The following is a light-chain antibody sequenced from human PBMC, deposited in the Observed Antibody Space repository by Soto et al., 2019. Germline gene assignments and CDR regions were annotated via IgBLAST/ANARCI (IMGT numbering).Light chain of an antibody. CDR2: LDSDGSH. J-gene: IGLJ2*01. CDR1: SGHSTYA. V-gene: IGLV4-69*01. Sequence: QPVLTQSPSASASLGASVKLTCTLSSGHSTYAIAWHQQQPEKGPRYLMKLDSDGSHNKGDGIPDRFSGSSSGAERHLTISSXQSEDEADYYCQTWGTAIHDVVFGGGTKLTVL. CDR3: QTWGTAIHDVV.